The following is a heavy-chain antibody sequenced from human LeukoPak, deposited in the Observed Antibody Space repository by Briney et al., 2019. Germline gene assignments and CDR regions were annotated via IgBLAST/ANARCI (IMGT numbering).Heavy chain of an antibody. CDR2: INHNGNVN. Sequence: GGSLRLSCAASGFTFSSYWMNWARQAPGKGLQWVASINHNGNVNYYADSVKGRFTISRDNAKNSLYLQMSNLRAEDTAVYFCARGGGLDVWGQGATVTVSS. V-gene: IGHV3-7*03. CDR3: ARGGGLDV. D-gene: IGHD3-16*01. J-gene: IGHJ6*02. CDR1: GFTFSSYW.